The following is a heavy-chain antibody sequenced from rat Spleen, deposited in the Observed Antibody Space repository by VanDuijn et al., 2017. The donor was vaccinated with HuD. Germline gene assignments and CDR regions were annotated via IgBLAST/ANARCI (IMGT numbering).Heavy chain of an antibody. V-gene: IGHV5-31*01. J-gene: IGHJ2*01. CDR3: TTFDY. CDR2: ISTGGGNT. Sequence: EVQLVESGGGLVQPGRSLKLSCVASGFTFNNYWMSWIRQAPGKGLEWIASISTGGGNTYYRDSVKGRFTISRDNAKSTLYLQMDSLRSEDTATYYCTTFDYWGQGVMVTVSS. CDR1: GFTFNNYW.